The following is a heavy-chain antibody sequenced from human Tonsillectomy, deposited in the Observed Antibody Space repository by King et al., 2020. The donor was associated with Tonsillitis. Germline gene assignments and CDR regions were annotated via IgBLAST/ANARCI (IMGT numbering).Heavy chain of an antibody. Sequence: LQLQESGPGLVKPSETLSLTCTVSGGSISSYYWSWIRQSPGKGLEWIGYIYYSGGTNYNPSLKTRVTISVDTSKNQFSLKLSSVTAADTAVYYCARDPAVADTWGWFDPWGQGTLVTVSS. CDR1: GGSISSYY. CDR2: IYYSGGT. CDR3: ARDPAVADTWGWFDP. V-gene: IGHV4-59*01. J-gene: IGHJ5*02. D-gene: IGHD6-19*01.